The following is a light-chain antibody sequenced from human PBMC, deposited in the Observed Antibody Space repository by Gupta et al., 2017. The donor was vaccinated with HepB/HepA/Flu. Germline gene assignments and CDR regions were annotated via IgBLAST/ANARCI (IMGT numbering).Light chain of an antibody. CDR3: QQSDSASHT. J-gene: IGKJ4*01. CDR1: QGISNY. Sequence: DIQLTKSPSSLSASVGDRVTITCRASQGISNYLSWYQQKPGRAPNVVIYDASTLQSGVPSRFSGSGSGTDFTLTISRLQPEDFATYYCQQSDSASHTFGEGTKVEIK. V-gene: IGKV1-39*01. CDR2: DAS.